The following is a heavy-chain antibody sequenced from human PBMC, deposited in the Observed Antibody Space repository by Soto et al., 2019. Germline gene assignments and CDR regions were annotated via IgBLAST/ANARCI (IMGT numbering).Heavy chain of an antibody. V-gene: IGHV4-59*01. CDR3: ASSGGYYDFWSGYYKGDWYFDL. Sequence: PSETLSLTCTVSGGSISSYYWSWIRQPPGKGLEWIGYIYYSGSTNYNPSLKSRVTISVDTSKNQFSLKLSSVTAADTAVYYCASSGGYYDFWSGYYKGDWYFDLWGRGTLGTAPQ. CDR1: GGSISSYY. D-gene: IGHD3-3*01. J-gene: IGHJ2*01. CDR2: IYYSGST.